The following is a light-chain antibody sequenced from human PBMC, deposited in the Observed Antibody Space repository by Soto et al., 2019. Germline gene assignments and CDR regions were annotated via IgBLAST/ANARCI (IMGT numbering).Light chain of an antibody. Sequence: QPVLTQSPSASASLGDSVKLTCTLSSGHSSDAIAWHQQQPEKGHRYLMKLNSDGSHSKGDGIPDRFSGSSSGAERYLTISSLQSEDEADYYCQTWGTGIWVFGGGTKLTVL. CDR3: QTWGTGIWV. CDR2: LNSDGSH. J-gene: IGLJ3*02. CDR1: SGHSSDA. V-gene: IGLV4-69*01.